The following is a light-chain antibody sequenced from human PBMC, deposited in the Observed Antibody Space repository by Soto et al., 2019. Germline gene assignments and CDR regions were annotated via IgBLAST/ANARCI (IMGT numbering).Light chain of an antibody. V-gene: IGLV2-23*02. J-gene: IGLJ2*01. CDR1: SSDVGSYNL. CDR3: CSYAGSSTVV. Sequence: QSVLTQPASVSGSPGQSITISCTGTSSDVGSYNLVSWYQQHPGKAPKLMIYEVSKRPSGVSNRFSGSKSGNTASLTISGVQAEGEADYYCCSYAGSSTVVFGGGTKLPVL. CDR2: EVS.